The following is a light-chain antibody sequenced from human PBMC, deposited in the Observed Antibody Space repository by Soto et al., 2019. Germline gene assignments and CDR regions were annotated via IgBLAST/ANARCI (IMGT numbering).Light chain of an antibody. V-gene: IGKV3-20*01. CDR3: QQYGNSPT. CDR2: ETT. Sequence: IVLTRSPGTLSLSPGERTTLSCTASQSVSDGYFAWYQQKPGQAPRLIIYETTSSMTSIPDRFSGNGSGTDFTLTISRLEPEDFAVYYCQQYGNSPTFGQGTKVDIK. J-gene: IGKJ1*01. CDR1: QSVSDGY.